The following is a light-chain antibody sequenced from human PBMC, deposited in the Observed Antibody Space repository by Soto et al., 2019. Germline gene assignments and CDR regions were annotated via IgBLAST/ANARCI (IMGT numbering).Light chain of an antibody. J-gene: IGKJ5*01. CDR3: QQYKSWPPIT. V-gene: IGKV3-15*01. CDR1: QSLNTD. CDR2: GAS. Sequence: EILMTQSPDSLSVSPGETATLSCRASQSLNTDLAWYQQKPGQAPRLLLYGASTRATGISTRFSGGGSGTEFTLTISGLQCEDSAVYYCQQYKSWPPITFGQGTRLEI.